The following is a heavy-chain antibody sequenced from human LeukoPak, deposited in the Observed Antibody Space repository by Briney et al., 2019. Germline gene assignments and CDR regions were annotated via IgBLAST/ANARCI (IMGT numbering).Heavy chain of an antibody. CDR2: TYYRSTWYN. CDR3: ARGAGYNYPYYFDY. D-gene: IGHD5-24*01. Sequence: SQTLSLTCAISGDSVSSNSVTWNWIRQSPSRGLEWLGRTYYRSTWYNDYAVSVRGRITVNPDTSKNQFSLHLNSVTPEDTAVYYCARGAGYNYPYYFDYWGQGTLVTVFS. CDR1: GDSVSSNSVT. V-gene: IGHV6-1*01. J-gene: IGHJ4*02.